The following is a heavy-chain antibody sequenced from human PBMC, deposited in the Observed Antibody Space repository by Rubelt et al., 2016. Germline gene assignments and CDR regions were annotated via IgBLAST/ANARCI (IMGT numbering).Heavy chain of an antibody. CDR2: IFFNGNS. V-gene: IGHV4-59*12. D-gene: IGHD6-13*01. CDR1: GGSISPNY. J-gene: IGHJ4*02. Sequence: QVQLQESGPGLVKPSETLSLTCTVSGGSISPNYWSWIRQSPGKGLEWIGYIFFNGNSNYNPSLKSRVTISVDTSTNQVSLKLNSVTAADTAVYYCARGLFPGIAGLCCWGQGTLVTVSS. CDR3: ARGLFPGIAGLCC.